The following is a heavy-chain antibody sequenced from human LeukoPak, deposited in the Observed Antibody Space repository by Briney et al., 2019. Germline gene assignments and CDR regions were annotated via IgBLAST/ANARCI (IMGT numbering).Heavy chain of an antibody. Sequence: ASVKVSCKASGYSFTAYYMHWVRRAPGQGLEWMGWINPTSGSTNYAQTFRGRVTLTSDTSITTAYMELSRLKSDDTAVYYCAGGNLSGDHDFWGQGTLVTVSS. V-gene: IGHV1-2*02. J-gene: IGHJ4*02. D-gene: IGHD1-26*01. CDR2: INPTSGST. CDR1: GYSFTAYY. CDR3: AGGNLSGDHDF.